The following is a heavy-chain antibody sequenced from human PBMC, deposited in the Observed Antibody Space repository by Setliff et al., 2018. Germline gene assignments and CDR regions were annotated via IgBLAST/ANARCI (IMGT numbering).Heavy chain of an antibody. CDR1: GDSISRSTYY. D-gene: IGHD3-22*01. CDR3: ARRDSTSYYGYSFDF. CDR2: VDRSGNT. J-gene: IGHJ4*02. V-gene: IGHV4-39*01. Sequence: SETLSLTCTLSGDSISRSTYYWGWIRQSPGKGLDWIGTVDRSGNTFYNASLRSRVTISVDTSKNQISLKLTSVSAADTAVYYCARRDSTSYYGYSFDFWGRGTLVTVS.